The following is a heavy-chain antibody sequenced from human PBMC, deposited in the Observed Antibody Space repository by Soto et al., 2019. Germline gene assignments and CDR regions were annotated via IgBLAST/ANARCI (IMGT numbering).Heavy chain of an antibody. D-gene: IGHD6-6*01. CDR2: ISSAVNT. Sequence: EVQLLQSGGGLVQPGGSLRLSCAGSGFTFSNYAMSWVRQAPGKGLEWVSAISSAVNTYYADSVKGRFIISRDNSKNTLSLQMNSLRAEDTAVYYCAKQVRDGTSSPYYFDYWGQGTLVTVSS. CDR3: AKQVRDGTSSPYYFDY. J-gene: IGHJ4*02. V-gene: IGHV3-23*01. CDR1: GFTFSNYA.